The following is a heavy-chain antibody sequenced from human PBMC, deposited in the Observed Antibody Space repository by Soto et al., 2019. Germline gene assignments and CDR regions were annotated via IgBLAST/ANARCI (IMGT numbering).Heavy chain of an antibody. V-gene: IGHV1-69*13. Sequence: SVKVSCKASGGTFSSYSISWVRQAPGQGLEWMGGIIPIFGTANYAQKFQGRVTITADESTSTAYMELSSLRSEDTAVYYCARGGDSSVEFDYWGQGTLVTVSS. CDR1: GGTFSSYS. CDR2: IIPIFGTA. D-gene: IGHD3-22*01. J-gene: IGHJ4*02. CDR3: ARGGDSSVEFDY.